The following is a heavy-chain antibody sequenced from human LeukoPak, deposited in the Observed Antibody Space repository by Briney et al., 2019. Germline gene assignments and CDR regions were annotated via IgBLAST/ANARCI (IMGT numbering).Heavy chain of an antibody. Sequence: ASVKVSCKASGYTFTGYYMHWVRQAPGQGLEWMGWINPNSGGTNYAQKFQGRVTMTRDTSISTAYMELSRLRSDDTAVYYCARAPTTVVTLRTVWFDPWGQGTLVTVSS. J-gene: IGHJ5*02. D-gene: IGHD4-23*01. V-gene: IGHV1-2*02. CDR1: GYTFTGYY. CDR3: ARAPTTVVTLRTVWFDP. CDR2: INPNSGGT.